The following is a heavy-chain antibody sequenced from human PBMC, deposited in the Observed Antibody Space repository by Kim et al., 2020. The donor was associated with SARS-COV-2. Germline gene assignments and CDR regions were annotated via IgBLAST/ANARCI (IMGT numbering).Heavy chain of an antibody. D-gene: IGHD4-17*01. CDR1: GYTFTSYG. CDR3: AREGAGWYGDPLFDY. Sequence: ASVKVSCKASGYTFTSYGISWVRQAPGQGLEWMGWISAYNGNTNYAQKLQGRVTMTTDTSTSTAYMELRSLRSDDTAVYYCAREGAGWYGDPLFDYWGQGTLVTVSS. CDR2: ISAYNGNT. J-gene: IGHJ4*02. V-gene: IGHV1-18*01.